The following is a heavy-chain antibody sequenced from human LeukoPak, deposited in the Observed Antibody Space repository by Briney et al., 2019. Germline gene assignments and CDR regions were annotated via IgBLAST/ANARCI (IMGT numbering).Heavy chain of an antibody. D-gene: IGHD2-2*01. Sequence: SVKVSCKASGGTFSSYAISWVRQAPGQGLEWMGGIIPIFGTANYAHTLQGRVTITADKSKNTAYLELNSLRSEDTAVYYCARDGALYCRSTSCYPGRDYYYYYIDVWAKGTTVSVSS. V-gene: IGHV1-69*06. CDR2: IIPIFGTA. CDR3: ARDGALYCRSTSCYPGRDYYYYYIDV. CDR1: GGTFSSYA. J-gene: IGHJ6*03.